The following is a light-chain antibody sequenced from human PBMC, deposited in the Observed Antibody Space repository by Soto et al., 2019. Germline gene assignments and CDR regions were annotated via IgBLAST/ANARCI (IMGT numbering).Light chain of an antibody. CDR1: SSDVGGYNY. CDR2: DVS. V-gene: IGLV2-14*03. CDR3: SSYTSSTTNV. J-gene: IGLJ1*01. Sequence: LTQPASVSGSPGQSITISCTGTSSDVGGYNYVSWYQQHPGKAPKLLINDVSNRPSGISDRFSGSKSGNTASLTISGLQAEDEADYYCSSYTSSTTNVFGTGTKVTVL.